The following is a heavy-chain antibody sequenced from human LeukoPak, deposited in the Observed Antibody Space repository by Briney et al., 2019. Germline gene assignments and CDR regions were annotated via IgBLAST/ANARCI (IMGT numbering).Heavy chain of an antibody. D-gene: IGHD6-19*01. V-gene: IGHV3-30*02. CDR3: ATDRAGWQPNF. CDR1: GFTFSSYG. CDR2: IRSDGSNK. Sequence: GGSLRLSCAASGFTFSSYGMHWVRQAPGKGLDWVTFIRSDGSNKYYADSVKGRFTVSRDNSKNTMYLQMDSLRPEDTAVYYCATDRAGWQPNFWGQGTLVTVSS. J-gene: IGHJ4*02.